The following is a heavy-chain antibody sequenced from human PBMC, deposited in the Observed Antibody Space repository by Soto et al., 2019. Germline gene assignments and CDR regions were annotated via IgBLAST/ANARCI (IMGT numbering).Heavy chain of an antibody. V-gene: IGHV3-74*01. Sequence: PGGSLRLSCAASGFAFDSYWMHWVRQVPGESPVWVSRIDYDGTTTTYADSVKGRFTISRDNAKNTLYLQMNSLRAEDTAVYYCTRGPRPSSAGTGAYWGQGTLVTVSS. CDR1: GFAFDSYW. D-gene: IGHD6-13*01. CDR2: IDYDGTTT. CDR3: TRGPRPSSAGTGAY. J-gene: IGHJ4*02.